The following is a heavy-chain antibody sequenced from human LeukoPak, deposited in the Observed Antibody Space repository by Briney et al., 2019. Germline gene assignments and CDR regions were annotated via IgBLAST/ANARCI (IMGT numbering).Heavy chain of an antibody. Sequence: GGSLRLSCAASGFTFSSYAMSWVRQAPGKGLEWVSAIGGSGGSTYYADSVKGRFTISRDTPKNTLYLQMDSLRPDDTAVYYCAKGHSSSWYYFGSWGQGTLVTVSS. J-gene: IGHJ4*02. D-gene: IGHD6-13*01. CDR1: GFTFSSYA. CDR2: IGGSGGST. CDR3: AKGHSSSWYYFGS. V-gene: IGHV3-23*01.